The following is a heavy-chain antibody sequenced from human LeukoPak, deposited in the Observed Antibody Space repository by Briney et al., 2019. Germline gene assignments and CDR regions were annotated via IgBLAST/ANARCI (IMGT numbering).Heavy chain of an antibody. J-gene: IGHJ4*02. CDR1: GYTFSSYY. V-gene: IGHV1-46*01. Sequence: ASVKVSCKASGYTFSSYYIHWVRQAPGQGLEWMGIINPSGGITTYAQKFEGRVTMTRDTSTSTVDMKLSRLRSEDTAVYYCARYSGSYHTYFDSWGQGALVTVSS. D-gene: IGHD1-26*01. CDR3: ARYSGSYHTYFDS. CDR2: INPSGGIT.